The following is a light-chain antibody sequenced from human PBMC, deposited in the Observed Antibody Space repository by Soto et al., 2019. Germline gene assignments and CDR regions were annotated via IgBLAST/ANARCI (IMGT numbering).Light chain of an antibody. CDR1: NSNIGATYD. Sequence: QSVLTQPPSVSGAPGQRVTISCTGSNSNIGATYDVHWYQQLPGTAPKLLIYSNSNRPSGVPDRFSGSTSGTSASLAITGLQAEDEAVYYCQSFDTSLGALAVFGGGTKLTVL. V-gene: IGLV1-40*01. CDR2: SNS. J-gene: IGLJ2*01. CDR3: QSFDTSLGALAV.